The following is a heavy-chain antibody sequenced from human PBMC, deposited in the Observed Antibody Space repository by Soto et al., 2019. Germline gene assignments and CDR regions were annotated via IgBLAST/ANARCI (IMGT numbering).Heavy chain of an antibody. CDR2: IIPIFGTA. CDR3: ARGHYDSSGYYGYYFDY. D-gene: IGHD3-22*01. CDR1: GGTFSNSA. V-gene: IGHV1-69*13. Sequence: GASVKVSCKASGGTFSNSAISWVRQAPGQGLEWMGGIIPIFGTANYAQKFQGRVTITADESTSTAYMELSSLRSEDTAVYYCARGHYDSSGYYGYYFDYWGQGTLVTVSS. J-gene: IGHJ4*02.